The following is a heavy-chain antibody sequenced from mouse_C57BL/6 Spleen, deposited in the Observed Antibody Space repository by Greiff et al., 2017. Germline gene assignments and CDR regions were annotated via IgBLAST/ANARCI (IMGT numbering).Heavy chain of an antibody. V-gene: IGHV2-2*01. J-gene: IGHJ4*01. CDR3: ARNGAYYSKYYAMDY. CDR2: IWSGGST. CDR1: GFSLTSYG. Sequence: VKVVESGPGLVQPSQSLSITCTVSGFSLTSYGVHWVRQSPGKGLEWLGVIWSGGSTDYNAAFISRLSISKDNSKSQVFFKMNSLQADDTAIYYCARNGAYYSKYYAMDYWGQGTSVTVSS. D-gene: IGHD2-5*01.